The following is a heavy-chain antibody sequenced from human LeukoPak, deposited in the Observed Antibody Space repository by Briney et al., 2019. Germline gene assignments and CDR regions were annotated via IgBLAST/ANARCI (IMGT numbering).Heavy chain of an antibody. J-gene: IGHJ4*02. CDR3: ARDVATTGWYTFDY. CDR2: TYYRSKWYS. Sequence: SQTLSLTCAISGDSVSSINGAWNWVRQSPSRGLEWLGRTYYRSKWYSDYAVPIQGRMSINPDTSKNQFALHLFSVTPDDTAVYYCARDVATTGWYTFDYWGQGTRVTVSS. D-gene: IGHD6-19*01. CDR1: GDSVSSINGA. V-gene: IGHV6-1*01.